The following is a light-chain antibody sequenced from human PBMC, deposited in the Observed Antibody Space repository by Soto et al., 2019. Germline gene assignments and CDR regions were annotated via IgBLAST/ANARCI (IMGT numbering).Light chain of an antibody. CDR1: SSDVGGYNY. V-gene: IGLV2-11*01. CDR2: DVS. CDR3: CSYAGSSYV. Sequence: QSALTQPRSVSGSPGQSVTISCTGTSSDVGGYNYVSWYQQHPGKAPKLMIYDVSKRPSGVPDRFSGSKSGNTASLTISGLEAEGAADYYCCSYAGSSYVFGPGTQVTVL. J-gene: IGLJ1*01.